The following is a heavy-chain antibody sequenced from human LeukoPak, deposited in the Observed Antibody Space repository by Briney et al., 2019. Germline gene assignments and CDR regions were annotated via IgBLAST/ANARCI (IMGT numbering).Heavy chain of an antibody. D-gene: IGHD3-3*01. J-gene: IGHJ4*02. CDR2: INHSGST. CDR3: ARGVSPVRG. CDR1: GVSFSGYY. V-gene: IGHV4-34*01. Sequence: SETLSLTCAVYGVSFSGYYWSWIRQPPGKGLEWIGEINHSGSTNYNPSLKSRVTISVDTSKNQFSLKLSSVTAADTAVYYCARGVSPVRGWGQGTLVTVSS.